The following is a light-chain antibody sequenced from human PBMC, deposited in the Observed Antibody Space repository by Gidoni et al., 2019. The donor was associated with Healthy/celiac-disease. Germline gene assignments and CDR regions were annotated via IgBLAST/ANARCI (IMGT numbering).Light chain of an antibody. CDR2: YDD. Sequence: QPVLTQPPSVSAAPRQRVAISCSGSSSNIGNNAVNWYQQAPGKAPRLLIYYDDLLPSGVSDRFSGSRSGTSASLAISGLQAEDEADYYCAVWDDTLHGPLFGGGTKLTVL. J-gene: IGLJ2*01. CDR1: SSNIGNNA. V-gene: IGLV1-36*01. CDR3: AVWDDTLHGPL.